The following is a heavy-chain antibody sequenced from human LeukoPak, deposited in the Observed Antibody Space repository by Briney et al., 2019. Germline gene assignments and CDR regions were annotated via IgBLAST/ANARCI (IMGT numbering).Heavy chain of an antibody. CDR3: ARGLVRDFGP. CDR1: GFTFSIYA. Sequence: GGSLRLSCAASGFTFSIYAMSWVRQAPGKGLEWLSAISGSRGSTYYADSVKGRFTISRDNSKNTLYLQMNSLRAEDTAVYYCARGLVRDFGPWGQGTLVTVSS. V-gene: IGHV3-23*01. CDR2: ISGSRGST. D-gene: IGHD3-3*01. J-gene: IGHJ5*02.